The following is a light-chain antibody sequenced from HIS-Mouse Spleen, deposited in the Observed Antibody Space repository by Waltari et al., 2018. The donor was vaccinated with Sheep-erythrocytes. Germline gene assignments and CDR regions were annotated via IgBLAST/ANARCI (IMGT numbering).Light chain of an antibody. V-gene: IGLV2-23*01. CDR1: RSHVGRCNL. CDR2: EGS. CDR3: CSYAGSSTPWV. Sequence: QSALTQPASVLGSPGPSITIPCTGTRSHVGRCNLLPRYQPHPGKAPKRMSYEGSKRPSGVSHRFSGSKSGNTASLTISGLQAEDEADYYCCSYAGSSTPWVFGGGTKLTVL. J-gene: IGLJ3*02.